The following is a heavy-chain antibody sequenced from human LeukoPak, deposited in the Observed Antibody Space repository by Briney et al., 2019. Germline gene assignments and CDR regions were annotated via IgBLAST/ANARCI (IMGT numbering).Heavy chain of an antibody. CDR3: AKWAVIVGFLYAFDI. CDR1: GFTFSSYS. CDR2: ISGRGGST. J-gene: IGHJ3*02. Sequence: PGGSLRLSCAASGFTFSSYSMNWVRQAPGKGLEWVSAISGRGGSTYYADSVKGRFTISRDNSKNTLYLQMNSLRAEDTAVYYCAKWAVIVGFLYAFDIWGQGTMVTVSS. D-gene: IGHD3-22*01. V-gene: IGHV3-23*01.